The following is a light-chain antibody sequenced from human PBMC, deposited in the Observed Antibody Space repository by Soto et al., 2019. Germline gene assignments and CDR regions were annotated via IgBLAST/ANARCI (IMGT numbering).Light chain of an antibody. CDR2: AAS. CDR1: QSINTY. V-gene: IGKV1-39*01. Sequence: KSQSPSSLSASVGDRVTITCRTSQSINTYLNWFQQKPGEAPKLLIFAASSLQSGVPSRFSGSGSGTDFTLTISSLQPEDFAIYYCQQSYSIFTFGGGTKVDIK. CDR3: QQSYSIFT. J-gene: IGKJ4*01.